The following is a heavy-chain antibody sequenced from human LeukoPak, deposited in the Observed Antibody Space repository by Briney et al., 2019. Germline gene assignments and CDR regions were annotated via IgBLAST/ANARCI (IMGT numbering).Heavy chain of an antibody. J-gene: IGHJ4*02. D-gene: IGHD4-23*01. CDR3: ARQDGNSAYYFDY. CDR1: GYSFIYYW. Sequence: GESLKISCKGSGYSFIYYWIGWVRQMPGKGLEWMGIIYPGDSDTRYSPSFQGQVTISADKSLSAAYLQWNSLKASDTAMYYCARQDGNSAYYFDYWGQGTLVTVSS. CDR2: IYPGDSDT. V-gene: IGHV5-51*01.